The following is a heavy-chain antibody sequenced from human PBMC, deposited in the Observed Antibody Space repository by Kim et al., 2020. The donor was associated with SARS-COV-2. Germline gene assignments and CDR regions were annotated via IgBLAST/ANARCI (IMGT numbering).Heavy chain of an antibody. J-gene: IGHJ4*02. D-gene: IGHD3-22*01. CDR1: GGSISSSNYY. V-gene: IGHV4-39*01. CDR3: ARLYDSRRYYVPCFDY. CDR2: VYYSGST. Sequence: SETLSLTCTVSGGSISSSNYYWGWIRQPPGKGLEWIGSVYYSGSTYYNPSLKSRVTISVDTSKNQFSLKLSSVTAADTAVYYCARLYDSRRYYVPCFDYWGQEALVTLP.